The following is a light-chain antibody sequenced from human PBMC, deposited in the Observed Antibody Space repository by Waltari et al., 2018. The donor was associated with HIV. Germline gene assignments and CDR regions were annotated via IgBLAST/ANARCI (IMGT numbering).Light chain of an antibody. CDR3: ASGDDSLNGPV. CDR1: TSNIGRNT. V-gene: IGLV1-44*01. J-gene: IGLJ2*01. CDR2: GKN. Sequence: QSVLTQPPSASGTPEQRVTISCSGSTSNIGRNTVRWFQQFPGTAPKVLIVGKNHRPCGVPDRCSGSKSGTSASMAISGLQSEDEADYYCASGDDSLNGPVFGGGTKLTVV.